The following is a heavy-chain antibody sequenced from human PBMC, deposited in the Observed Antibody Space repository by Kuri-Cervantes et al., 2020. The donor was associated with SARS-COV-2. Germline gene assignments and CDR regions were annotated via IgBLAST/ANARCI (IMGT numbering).Heavy chain of an antibody. CDR1: GGSISSYY. D-gene: IGHD3-10*01. J-gene: IGHJ6*02. CDR3: ARRSLYGMDV. V-gene: IGHV4-59*12. CDR2: IYFSGST. Sequence: SETLSLTCTVSGGSISSYYWSWIRQPPGKGLEWIGYIYFSGSTNYNPSLKSRVTISVDKSKNQFSLKLSSVTAADTAVYYCARRSLYGMDVWGQGTTVTVSS.